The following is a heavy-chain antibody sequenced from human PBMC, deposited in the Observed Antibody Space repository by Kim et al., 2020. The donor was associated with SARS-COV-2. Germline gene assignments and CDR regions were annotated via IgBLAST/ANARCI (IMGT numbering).Heavy chain of an antibody. Sequence: GGSLRLSCAASGFPFGSYSMHWIRQAPGKGLEWVSSITSSSSSIYYADSIEGRFTISRDNAENSLFLQLNSLRDEDTAVYFCARGVDTAMVYGGYNWFDPWGQGTLVTVSS. CDR3: ARGVDTAMVYGGYNWFDP. CDR2: ITSSSSSI. D-gene: IGHD5-18*01. V-gene: IGHV3-21*01. J-gene: IGHJ5*02. CDR1: GFPFGSYS.